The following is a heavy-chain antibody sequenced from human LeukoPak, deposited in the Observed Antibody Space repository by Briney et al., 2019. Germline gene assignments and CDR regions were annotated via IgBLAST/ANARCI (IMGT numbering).Heavy chain of an antibody. CDR2: IIPITSTA. Sequence: SVKVFCKASGGPFSSYAISWVRPAPGQGLEWMGRIIPITSTANYSQKFQDRATITADKSTNTAYMKLSSLKSEYTAVYYCAIDYYGSGSVNGYWGQGTLVTVSS. D-gene: IGHD3-10*01. J-gene: IGHJ4*02. CDR1: GGPFSSYA. V-gene: IGHV1-69*06. CDR3: AIDYYGSGSVNGY.